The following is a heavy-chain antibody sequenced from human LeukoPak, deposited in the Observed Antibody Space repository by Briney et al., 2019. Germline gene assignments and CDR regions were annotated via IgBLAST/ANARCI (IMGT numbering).Heavy chain of an antibody. CDR1: GDSISSYY. CDR3: ASRQRYSSGWYFDC. Sequence: PSETLSLTCTVSGDSISSYYWGWIRQPPEKGLEWIGTINYSGNTYYNPSLKSRVTMSIDTSKNQFSLKLSSVTAADTAVYYCASRQRYSSGWYFDCWGQGALVTVSS. V-gene: IGHV4-39*01. D-gene: IGHD6-19*01. CDR2: INYSGNT. J-gene: IGHJ4*02.